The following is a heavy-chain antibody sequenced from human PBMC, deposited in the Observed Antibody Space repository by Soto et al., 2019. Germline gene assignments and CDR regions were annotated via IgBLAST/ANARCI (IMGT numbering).Heavy chain of an antibody. D-gene: IGHD6-13*01. CDR1: GFTFSSYA. Sequence: GGSLRLSCAASGFTFSSYAMSWVRQAPGKGLEWVSAISGSGGSTYYADSVKGRFTISRDNSKNTLYLQMNSLRAEDTAVYYCAKFPAYSSSWLGYFQQWGQGTLVTVSS. J-gene: IGHJ1*01. CDR2: ISGSGGST. CDR3: AKFPAYSSSWLGYFQQ. V-gene: IGHV3-23*01.